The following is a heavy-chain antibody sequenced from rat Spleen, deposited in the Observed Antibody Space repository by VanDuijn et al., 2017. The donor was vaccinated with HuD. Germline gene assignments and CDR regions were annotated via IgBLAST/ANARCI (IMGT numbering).Heavy chain of an antibody. V-gene: IGHV5-20*01. Sequence: EVQLVESGGGLVQPGRSLKLSCAASGFTFSDHYVAWVRQAPTKGLEWVASISYDGSRTFYRDSVKGRCTISRDNAKSTLYLQMDSLRSEDTATYYCATGPRILRLDWFAYWGQGTLVTVSS. CDR3: ATGPRILRLDWFAY. D-gene: IGHD1-6*01. J-gene: IGHJ3*01. CDR2: ISYDGSRT. CDR1: GFTFSDHY.